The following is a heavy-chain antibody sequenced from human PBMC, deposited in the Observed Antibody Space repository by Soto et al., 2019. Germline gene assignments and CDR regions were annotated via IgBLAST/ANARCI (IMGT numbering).Heavy chain of an antibody. D-gene: IGHD4-17*01. J-gene: IGHJ4*02. CDR1: GYTFTSHG. Sequence: ASVRFSYHASGYTFTSHGITCVRQAPGQGLEWMGWISAYNGNTNYAQKLQGRVTMTTDTSTSTAYMELRSLRSDDTAVYYCARGRTWTTVTPYYFYYWGQGTLVTVSS. CDR2: ISAYNGNT. CDR3: ARGRTWTTVTPYYFYY. V-gene: IGHV1-18*01.